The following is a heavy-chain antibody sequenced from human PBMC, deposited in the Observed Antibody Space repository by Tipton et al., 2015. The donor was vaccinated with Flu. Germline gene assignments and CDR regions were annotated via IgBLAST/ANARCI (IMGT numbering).Heavy chain of an antibody. J-gene: IGHJ4*02. CDR3: ARASGFVYIDY. V-gene: IGHV4-61*02. Sequence: SLTCTVSGGSISSGYYYWSWIRQPAGKGLEWIGRIYTSGSTNYNPSLKSRVTISVDTPKNQFSLKLSSVTAADTAVYYCARASGFVYIDYWGQGTLVTVSS. CDR1: GGSISSGYYY. CDR2: IYTSGST. D-gene: IGHD6-19*01.